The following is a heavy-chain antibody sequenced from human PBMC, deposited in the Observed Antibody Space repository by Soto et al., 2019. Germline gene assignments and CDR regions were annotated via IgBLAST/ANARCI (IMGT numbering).Heavy chain of an antibody. J-gene: IGHJ6*02. CDR1: GGTFTSTA. D-gene: IGHD1-1*01. CDR2: IIPVLGTP. CDR3: ASSEGLDHLLNYYGLNV. Sequence: QVLLVQSSAEVKKPGSSVKVSCKASGGTFTSTAFSWVRQAPGQGLEWMGGIIPVLGTPNYAQKFQARLTVTADASTTTVHMELSSLRSDDTAVYYCASSEGLDHLLNYYGLNVWGQGTTVTVS. V-gene: IGHV1-69*01.